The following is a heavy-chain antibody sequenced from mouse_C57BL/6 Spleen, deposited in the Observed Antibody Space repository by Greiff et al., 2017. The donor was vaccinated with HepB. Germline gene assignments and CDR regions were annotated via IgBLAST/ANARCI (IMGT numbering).Heavy chain of an antibody. CDR3: ARDYYGSSSSWFAY. J-gene: IGHJ3*01. D-gene: IGHD1-1*01. Sequence: EVQRVESGGGLVQPGGSLKLSCAASGFTFSDYYMYWVRQTPEKRLEWVAYISNGGGSTYYPDTVKGRFTISRDNAKNTLYLQMSRLKSEDTAMYYCARDYYGSSSSWFAYWGQGTLVTVSA. CDR2: ISNGGGST. V-gene: IGHV5-12*01. CDR1: GFTFSDYY.